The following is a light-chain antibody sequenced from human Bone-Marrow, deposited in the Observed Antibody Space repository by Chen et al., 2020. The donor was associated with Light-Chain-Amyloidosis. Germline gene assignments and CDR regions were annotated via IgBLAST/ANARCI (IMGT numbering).Light chain of an antibody. CDR1: QSISKW. Sequence: DIQMTQSPSILSASVGDRVTITCRASQSISKWLAWYQVKPGKAPDPLIFDAFDLEGGVSSRFSGGGSGTEFTLTITSLQPDDLATYYCQQYSSYPTTLGQGTKLEI. CDR3: QQYSSYPTT. CDR2: DAF. V-gene: IGKV1-5*01. J-gene: IGKJ2*01.